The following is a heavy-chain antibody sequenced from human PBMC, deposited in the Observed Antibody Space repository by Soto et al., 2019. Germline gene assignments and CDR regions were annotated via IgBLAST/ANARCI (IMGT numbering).Heavy chain of an antibody. J-gene: IGHJ4*02. D-gene: IGHD3-10*01. CDR2: IGYDGSNK. V-gene: IGHV3-30*18. CDR3: AKGLRYYYGSGSYQFDY. Sequence: LRRSCAASGFTFSSYGMHWVRQAPGKGLEGGAVIGYDGSNKYYADSVKGRFTISRDNSKNTLYLQMNSLRAEDTAVYYCAKGLRYYYGSGSYQFDYWGQGTLVTVSS. CDR1: GFTFSSYG.